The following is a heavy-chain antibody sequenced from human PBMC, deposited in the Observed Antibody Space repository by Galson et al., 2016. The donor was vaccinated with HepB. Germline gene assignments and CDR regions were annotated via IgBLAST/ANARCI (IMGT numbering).Heavy chain of an antibody. CDR2: IYNSGGT. V-gene: IGHV4-31*03. CDR1: GGSISSGGYY. Sequence: LSLTCTVSGGSISSGGYYWSWIRQHPGKGLEWIGYIYNSGGTYYNPSLKRRVTISVDTSKNQFSLKLNSVTAADTAVYYCARDIRRGGTSRHSCFDPWGQGTLVTVSS. D-gene: IGHD1-26*01. J-gene: IGHJ5*02. CDR3: ARDIRRGGTSRHSCFDP.